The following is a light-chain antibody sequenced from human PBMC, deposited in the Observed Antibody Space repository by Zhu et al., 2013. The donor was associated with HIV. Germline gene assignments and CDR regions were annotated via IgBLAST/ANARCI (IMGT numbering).Light chain of an antibody. CDR3: ATWDDTLNGVV. CDR1: SSNIGRST. J-gene: IGLJ3*02. V-gene: IGLV1-44*01. Sequence: QSVLTQSPPASGTPGQRVTISCSGSSSNIGRSTVNWYLQLPGSAPKVLIYNNDQRPSGVPDRFSGSNSGTSASLAISGLQSEDEADYYCATWDDTLNGVVFGGGTKLTVL. CDR2: NND.